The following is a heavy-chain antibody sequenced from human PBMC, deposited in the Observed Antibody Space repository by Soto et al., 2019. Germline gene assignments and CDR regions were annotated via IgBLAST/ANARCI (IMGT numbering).Heavy chain of an antibody. D-gene: IGHD4-17*01. CDR3: ARALQRETIDDYGDYVNYYYYGMDV. CDR2: TYYRSKWYN. J-gene: IGHJ6*02. Sequence: PSQTLSLTCAISGDSVSSNSAAWNWIRQSPSRGLEWLGRTYYRSKWYNDYAVSVKSRITINPDTSKNQFSLQLNSVTPEDTAVYYCARALQRETIDDYGDYVNYYYYGMDVWGQGTTVTVSS. V-gene: IGHV6-1*01. CDR1: GDSVSSNSAA.